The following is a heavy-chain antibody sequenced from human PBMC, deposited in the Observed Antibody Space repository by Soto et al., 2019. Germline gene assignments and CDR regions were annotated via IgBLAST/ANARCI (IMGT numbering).Heavy chain of an antibody. D-gene: IGHD3-9*01. Sequence: QVQLQESGPGLVKPSETLSLTCTVSGGSISSYYWSWIRQPPGKGLEWIGYIYYSGSTNYNPSLNSRVTISVDPSKNQFSLKLSSVTAADTAVYYCARHPDYDILTGFDYWGQGTLVTVSS. CDR3: ARHPDYDILTGFDY. V-gene: IGHV4-59*08. J-gene: IGHJ4*02. CDR2: IYYSGST. CDR1: GGSISSYY.